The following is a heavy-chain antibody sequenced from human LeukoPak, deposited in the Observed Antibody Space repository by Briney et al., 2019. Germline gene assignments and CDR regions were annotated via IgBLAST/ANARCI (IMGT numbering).Heavy chain of an antibody. J-gene: IGHJ3*01. CDR3: TGAFG. V-gene: IGHV3-7*02. CDR2: IKQDGSEK. Sequence: GGSLRLSCVASEFAFSNYWMSWVRQAPGGGLEGVVNIKQDGSEKYYVDSVKGRFTISRDNAKNSLYLQMNSLKAEDTAVYYCTGAFGWGQGTMVTVSS. D-gene: IGHD2-8*02. CDR1: EFAFSNYW.